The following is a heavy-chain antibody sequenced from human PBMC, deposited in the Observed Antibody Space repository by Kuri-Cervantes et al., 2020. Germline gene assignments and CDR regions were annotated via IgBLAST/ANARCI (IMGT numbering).Heavy chain of an antibody. J-gene: IGHJ4*02. CDR3: ATVGRSTRPGY. CDR1: GFTFDDYA. CDR2: ISWNSGSI. Sequence: SLKISCAASGFTFDDYAMHWVRQAPGKGLEWVSGISWNSGSIGYADSVKGRFTISRDNAKNSLYLQMNSLRAEDTAVYYCATVGRSTRPGYWGQGTLVTVSS. D-gene: IGHD6-6*01. V-gene: IGHV3-9*01.